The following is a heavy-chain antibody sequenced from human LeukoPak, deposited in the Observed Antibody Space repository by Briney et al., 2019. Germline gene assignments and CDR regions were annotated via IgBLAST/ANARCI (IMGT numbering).Heavy chain of an antibody. CDR1: GFTFSSYE. Sequence: GGSLRLSCAASGFTFSSYEMNWVRQAPGKGLEWVSYISSSGSTIYYADSVKGRFTISRDNAKNSLYLQMNSLRAEDTAVYYCASCLYDSSGSYYFDYWGQGTRVTVSS. V-gene: IGHV3-48*03. CDR2: ISSSGSTI. D-gene: IGHD3-22*01. CDR3: ASCLYDSSGSYYFDY. J-gene: IGHJ4*02.